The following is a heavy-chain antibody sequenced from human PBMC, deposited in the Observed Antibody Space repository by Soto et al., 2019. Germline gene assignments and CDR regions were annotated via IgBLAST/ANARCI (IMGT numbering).Heavy chain of an antibody. J-gene: IGHJ4*02. CDR1: GYTFTSYG. V-gene: IGHV1-18*01. Sequence: QVHLVQSGAEVKKPGASVKVSCKASGYTFTSYGITWVRQAPGQGLEWMGWISAHNGNTDYAQKLQGRVIVTRDTSTSTAYMELSSLGSEDTAVYYCARGPHPYFNDYWGQGTLVTVSS. CDR3: ARGPHPYFNDY. D-gene: IGHD2-8*01. CDR2: ISAHNGNT.